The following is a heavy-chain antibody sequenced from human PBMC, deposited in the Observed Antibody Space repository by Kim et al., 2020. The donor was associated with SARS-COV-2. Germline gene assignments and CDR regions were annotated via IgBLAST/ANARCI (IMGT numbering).Heavy chain of an antibody. CDR2: T. CDR3: ARGGNRKIFDF. Sequence: TTYEQKFQGRVTMTRDTSTSTVYMELSSLRSEDTAVYYCARGGNRKIFDFWGQGTLVTVSS. V-gene: IGHV1-46*01. D-gene: IGHD3-16*01. J-gene: IGHJ4*02.